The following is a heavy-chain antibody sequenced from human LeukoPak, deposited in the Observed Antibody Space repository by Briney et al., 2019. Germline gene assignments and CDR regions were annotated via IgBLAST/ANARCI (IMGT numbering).Heavy chain of an antibody. J-gene: IGHJ5*02. CDR3: ACRDLTSTWSFP. CDR2: IYPGDSRI. CDR1: GSIFTSYW. D-gene: IGHD6-13*01. Sequence: AGASLQISCQGVGSIFTSYWIGGGRRLPGKGVEGMGVIYPGDSRIHYNPSFQGQVTISVDNAISTAYLQWVSLKASDTAMYYCACRDLTSTWSFPWGQGTLVTVSS. V-gene: IGHV5-51*01.